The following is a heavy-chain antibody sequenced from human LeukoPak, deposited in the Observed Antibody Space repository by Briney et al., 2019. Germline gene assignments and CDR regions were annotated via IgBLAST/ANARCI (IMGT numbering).Heavy chain of an antibody. J-gene: IGHJ4*02. CDR3: ARHAGLRYFDWSWDY. V-gene: IGHV4-39*01. CDR2: INHSGST. D-gene: IGHD3-9*01. Sequence: SETLSLTCTVSGGSISSSSYYWGWIRQPPGKGLEWIGEINHSGSTNYNPSLKSRVTISVDTSKNQFSLKLSSVTAADTAVYYCARHAGLRYFDWSWDYWGQGTLVTVSS. CDR1: GGSISSSSYY.